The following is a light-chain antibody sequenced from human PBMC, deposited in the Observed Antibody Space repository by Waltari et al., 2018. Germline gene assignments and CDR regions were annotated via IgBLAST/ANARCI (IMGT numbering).Light chain of an antibody. J-gene: IGKJ1*01. Sequence: DIQMTQSPSTLSASVGDRDPFTCRTSQGISSWLAWYQQTPGKAPKLLIYKASTLESGVPSRFSGSGSGTEFTLTISSLQPDDSATYYCQQYDHYPWTFGQGTKVELK. CDR3: QQYDHYPWT. V-gene: IGKV1-5*03. CDR1: QGISSW. CDR2: KAS.